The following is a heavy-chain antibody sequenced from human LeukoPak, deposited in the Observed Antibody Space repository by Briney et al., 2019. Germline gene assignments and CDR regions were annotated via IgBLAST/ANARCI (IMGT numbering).Heavy chain of an antibody. J-gene: IGHJ4*02. Sequence: SQTLSLTCTVSGGSISSGGYYWRWIRQHPGKGLEWIGYIYYSGSTYYNPSLKSRVTISVDTSKNQFSLKLSSVTAADTAVYYCARGWIQLWDRSDYFDYGGQGTLVTVSS. CDR3: ARGWIQLWDRSDYFDY. V-gene: IGHV4-31*03. CDR2: IYYSGST. D-gene: IGHD5-18*01. CDR1: GGSISSGGYY.